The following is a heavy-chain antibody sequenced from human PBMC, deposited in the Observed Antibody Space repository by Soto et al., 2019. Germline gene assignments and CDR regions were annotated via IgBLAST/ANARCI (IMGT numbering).Heavy chain of an antibody. V-gene: IGHV4-30-4*01. CDR1: GGSISSGGYY. CDR3: ARDRDGYNGLDY. Sequence: SETLSLTCTVSGGSISSGGYYWSWIRQSPGKGLEWIGYIYYSGSTYYNPSLKSRITISVDTSKNQFSLKLDSVTAADTAMYFCARDRDGYNGLDYWGPGTLVTVSS. D-gene: IGHD5-12*01. CDR2: IYYSGST. J-gene: IGHJ4*02.